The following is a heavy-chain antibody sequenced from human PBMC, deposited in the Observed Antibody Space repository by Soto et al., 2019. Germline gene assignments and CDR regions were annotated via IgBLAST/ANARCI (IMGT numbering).Heavy chain of an antibody. Sequence: QVQLVQSGAEVKKPGSSVKVSCKASGGTFTSYAISWVRQAPGQGLEWMGGISPTFGTANYAQKFQGRVTITADESTSTAYMELSSLRSEDTAVYYCARNYDSSGPLYYFDYWGQGTLVTVSS. CDR3: ARNYDSSGPLYYFDY. J-gene: IGHJ4*02. CDR1: GGTFTSYA. V-gene: IGHV1-69*01. CDR2: ISPTFGTA. D-gene: IGHD3-22*01.